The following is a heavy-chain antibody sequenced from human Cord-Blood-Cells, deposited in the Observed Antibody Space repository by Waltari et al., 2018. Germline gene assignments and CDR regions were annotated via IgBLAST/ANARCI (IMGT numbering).Heavy chain of an antibody. CDR3: ARRGIAAAGDAFDI. CDR2: IYYSGST. CDR1: GGSISSSSYY. D-gene: IGHD6-13*01. J-gene: IGHJ3*02. Sequence: HLQLQESGPGLVKPSETLSLTCTVSGGSISSSSYYWGWIRKPPGKGLEWIGSIYYSGSTYYNPSLKSRVTISVDTSKNQFSLKLSSVTAADTAVYYCARRGIAAAGDAFDIWGQGTMVTVSS. V-gene: IGHV4-39*01.